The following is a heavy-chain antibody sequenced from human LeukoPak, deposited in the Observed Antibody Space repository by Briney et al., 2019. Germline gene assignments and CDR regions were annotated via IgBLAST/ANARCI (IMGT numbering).Heavy chain of an antibody. CDR1: GGSISSYY. CDR3: ARVDGYKYYFDY. Sequence: SETLSLTCTVSGGSISSYYWSWIRQPPGKGLEWIGYIYYSGSTNYNPSLKSRVTISVDTSKNQFSLKPSSVTAADTAVYYCARVDGYKYYFDYWGQGTLVTVSS. V-gene: IGHV4-59*01. J-gene: IGHJ4*02. D-gene: IGHD5-24*01. CDR2: IYYSGST.